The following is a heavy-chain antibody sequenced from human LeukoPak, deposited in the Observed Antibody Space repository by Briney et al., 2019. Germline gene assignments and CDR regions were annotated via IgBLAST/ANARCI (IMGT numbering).Heavy chain of an antibody. V-gene: IGHV4-59*01. CDR2: IYYSGST. CDR3: ASSHDYDRSGYFVEYYFDY. J-gene: IGHJ4*02. CDR1: GGSISSYY. D-gene: IGHD3-22*01. Sequence: SETLSLTCTVSGGSISSYYWSWIRQPPGKGLEWIGYIYYSGSTNYNPSLKSRVTISVDTSKNQFSLKLSSVTVADTAVYYCASSHDYDRSGYFVEYYFDYWGQGTLVTVSS.